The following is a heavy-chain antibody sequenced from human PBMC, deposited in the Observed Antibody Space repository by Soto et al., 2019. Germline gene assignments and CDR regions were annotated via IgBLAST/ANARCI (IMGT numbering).Heavy chain of an antibody. CDR1: GYTFTIYC. J-gene: IGHJ5*02. CDR3: ARDIVGATTDWFXP. V-gene: IGHV1-18*01. D-gene: IGHD1-26*01. Sequence: ASVKVSCKASGYTFTIYCISWVRQAPGQGLEWMGWISAYNGNTNYAQKLQGRVTMTTDTSTSTAYMELRSLRSDDTAVYYCARDIVGATTDWFXPWGQGTLVXVSS. CDR2: ISAYNGNT.